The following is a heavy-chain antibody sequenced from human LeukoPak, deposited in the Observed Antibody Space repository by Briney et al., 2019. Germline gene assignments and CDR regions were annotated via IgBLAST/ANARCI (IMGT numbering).Heavy chain of an antibody. CDR2: ISGSSSYI. D-gene: IGHD5-18*01. CDR3: ARDGYSYGLSQLDV. V-gene: IGHV3-21*01. J-gene: IGHJ6*02. CDR1: GFTLSSYS. Sequence: GGSLRLSCAASGFTLSSYSMNWVRQAPGKGLEWVSSISGSSSYIYYADSVKGRFTISRDNAKNSLYLQMNSLRAEDTAVYYCARDGYSYGLSQLDVWGQGTTVTVSS.